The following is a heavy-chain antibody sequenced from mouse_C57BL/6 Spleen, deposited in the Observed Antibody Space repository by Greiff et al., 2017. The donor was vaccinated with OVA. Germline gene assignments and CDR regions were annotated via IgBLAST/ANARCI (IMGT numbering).Heavy chain of an antibody. Sequence: VQLQQSGPELVKPGASVEISCKASGYAFSSSWMNWVKQRPGKGLEWIGRIYPGDGDTNYNGKFKGKATLTADKSSSTAYMQLSSLTSEDSAVYFCARSSYYDYDDYAMDYWGQGTSVTVSS. D-gene: IGHD2-4*01. CDR3: ARSSYYDYDDYAMDY. J-gene: IGHJ4*01. CDR1: GYAFSSSW. CDR2: IYPGDGDT. V-gene: IGHV1-82*01.